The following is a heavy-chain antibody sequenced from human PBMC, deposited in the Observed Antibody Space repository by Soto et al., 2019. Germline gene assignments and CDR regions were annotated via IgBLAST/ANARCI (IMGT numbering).Heavy chain of an antibody. CDR1: GGTFSSYT. Sequence: GASVKVSCKASGGTFSSYTISWVRQAPGQGLEWMGRIIPILGIANYAQKFQGRVTITADKSTSTAYMELSSLRSEDTAVYYCARDVVPAALPDLPRYYYYGMDVWGQGTTVTVSS. CDR3: ARDVVPAALPDLPRYYYYGMDV. D-gene: IGHD2-2*01. V-gene: IGHV1-69*04. J-gene: IGHJ6*02. CDR2: IIPILGIA.